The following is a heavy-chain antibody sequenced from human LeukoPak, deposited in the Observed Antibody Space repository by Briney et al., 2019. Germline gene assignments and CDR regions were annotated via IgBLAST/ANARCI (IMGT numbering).Heavy chain of an antibody. CDR1: ASSISNYF. CDR3: AGSNGDYPYPFDY. J-gene: IGHJ4*02. V-gene: IGHV4-59*01. Sequence: SETLSLTCTVSASSISNYFWNWIRQPPGKGLEWIGYIHSSGSTNYNPSLKSRLTMSVDTSKNQFSLKLSSVTAADTAVYYCAGSNGDYPYPFDYWGQGILVTVSS. D-gene: IGHD4-17*01. CDR2: IHSSGST.